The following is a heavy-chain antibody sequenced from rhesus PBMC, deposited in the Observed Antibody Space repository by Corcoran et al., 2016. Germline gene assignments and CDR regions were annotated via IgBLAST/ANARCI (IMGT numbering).Heavy chain of an antibody. D-gene: IGHD2-33*01. CDR3: ARRGDRFDV. CDR1: GNSISSTY. V-gene: IGHV4-169*01. J-gene: IGHJ5-1*01. CDR2: IGGNSGST. Sequence: QLQLQESGPGLVKPTETLSLTCVVSGNSISSTYWSWIRQAPGKGLEWIGYIGGNSGSTNYNPAIKRRVSRSVDTAKNQLSLKLSSVTAADTAVYYCARRGDRFDVWGPGVLVTVSS.